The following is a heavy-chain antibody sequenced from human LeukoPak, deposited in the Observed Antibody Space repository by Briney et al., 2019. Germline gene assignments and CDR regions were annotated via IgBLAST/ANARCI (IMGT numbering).Heavy chain of an antibody. D-gene: IGHD1-26*01. CDR3: ARKEVGATYVDY. V-gene: IGHV4-39*01. Sequence: SETLSLTCTVSGGSISSSSYYWGWIRQRPGKGLEWIGSIYYSGSTYYNPSLKSRVTISVDTSKNQFSLKLSSVTAADTAVYYCARKEVGATYVDYWGQGTLVTVSS. J-gene: IGHJ4*02. CDR2: IYYSGST. CDR1: GGSISSSSYY.